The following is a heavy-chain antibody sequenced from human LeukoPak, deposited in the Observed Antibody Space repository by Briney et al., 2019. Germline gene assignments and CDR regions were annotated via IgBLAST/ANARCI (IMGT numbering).Heavy chain of an antibody. J-gene: IGHJ3*02. CDR2: IIPIFGTA. CDR3: ARSSVGTTAFDI. CDR1: GGTFSSYA. V-gene: IGHV1-69*13. Sequence: ASVKVSCKASGGTFSSYAISWVRQAPGQGLEWTGGIIPIFGTANYALKFQGRVTITADESTSTAYMELSSLRSEDTAVYYCARSSVGTTAFDIWGQGTMVTVSS. D-gene: IGHD1-1*01.